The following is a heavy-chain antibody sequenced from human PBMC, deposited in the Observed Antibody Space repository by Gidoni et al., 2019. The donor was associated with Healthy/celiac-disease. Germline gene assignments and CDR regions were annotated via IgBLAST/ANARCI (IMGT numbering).Heavy chain of an antibody. CDR3: ARVKTVTTSTNPYYMDV. CDR1: GYTFTSYG. D-gene: IGHD4-17*01. CDR2: ISAYNGNT. J-gene: IGHJ6*03. V-gene: IGHV1-18*01. Sequence: QVQLVQSGAEVKKPGASVKVSCKASGYTFTSYGISWVRQAPGQGLEWMGWISAYNGNTNYAQKLQGRVTMTTDTSTSTAYMELRSLRSDDTAVYYCARVKTVTTSTNPYYMDVWGKGTTVTVSS.